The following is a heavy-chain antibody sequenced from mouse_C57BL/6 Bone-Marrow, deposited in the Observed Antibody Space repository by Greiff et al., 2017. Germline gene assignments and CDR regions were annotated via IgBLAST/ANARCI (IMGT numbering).Heavy chain of an antibody. D-gene: IGHD3-2*02. J-gene: IGHJ2*01. CDR1: GYSITSGYY. CDR3: AREASNSSGYNY. V-gene: IGHV3-6*01. CDR2: ISYDGSN. Sequence: ESGPGLVKPSQSLSLTCSVTGYSITSGYYWNWIRQFPGNKLEWMGYISYDGSNNYNPSLKNRISITRDTSKNQLFLQLNSLTTEDTATYDCAREASNSSGYNYWGQGTTLTVAS.